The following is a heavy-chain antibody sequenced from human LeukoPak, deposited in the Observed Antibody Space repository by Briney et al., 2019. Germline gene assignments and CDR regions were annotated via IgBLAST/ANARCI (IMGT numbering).Heavy chain of an antibody. CDR2: IYHSGST. D-gene: IGHD6-13*01. V-gene: IGHV4-4*02. CDR1: GGSISNSNW. Sequence: SGTLSLTCAVSGGSISNSNWWSWVRQPPGKGLEWIGEIYHSGSTNYNPSLKSRVTISVDKSKNQFSLKQSSVTAADTAVYYCARWLAATGVYWYFDLWGRGTLVTVSS. J-gene: IGHJ2*01. CDR3: ARWLAATGVYWYFDL.